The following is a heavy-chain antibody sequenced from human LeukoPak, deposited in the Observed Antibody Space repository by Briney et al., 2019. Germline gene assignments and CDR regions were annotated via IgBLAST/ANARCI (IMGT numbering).Heavy chain of an antibody. CDR2: VSAYNGNT. J-gene: IGHJ6*02. CDR3: ARDAPSDIHIAAAGSTSDV. CDR1: GYTFTSYG. V-gene: IGHV1-18*01. Sequence: ASVKVSCKASGYTFTSYGISWVRQAPGQGLEWMGWVSAYNGNTNYAQKLQGRVTMTTDTSTSTAYMELRSLRSDDTAVYYCARDAPSDIHIAAAGSTSDVWGQGTTVTVSS. D-gene: IGHD6-13*01.